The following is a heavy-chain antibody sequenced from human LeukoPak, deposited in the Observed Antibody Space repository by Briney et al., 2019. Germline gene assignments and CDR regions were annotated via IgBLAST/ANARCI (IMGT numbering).Heavy chain of an antibody. Sequence: PSETLSLTCTVSGYSISSGHYWAWIRQSPEKGLEGIASMFHSGSTSYNRSLKNRVTTSADTSKNEFSLKLSSVTAADTAVYYCARAGTNLGDYDYWGQGTLVTVSS. J-gene: IGHJ4*02. CDR1: GYSISSGHY. CDR3: ARAGTNLGDYDY. V-gene: IGHV4-38-2*02. D-gene: IGHD4-17*01. CDR2: MFHSGST.